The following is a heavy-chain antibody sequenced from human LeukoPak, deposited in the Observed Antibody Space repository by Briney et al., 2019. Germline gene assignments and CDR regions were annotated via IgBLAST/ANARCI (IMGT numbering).Heavy chain of an antibody. V-gene: IGHV4-59*01. CDR3: AVQNSSLLYYYFSYMDV. CDR2: IYYSGST. D-gene: IGHD3-10*01. J-gene: IGHJ6*03. Sequence: PETLSLTCTDSVGSTRRYNSSCIRAPPGEGLERVWHIYYSGSTTYNPSLKSRVTISVDTTKNQFSLKLSSVTAAATAVYYCAVQNSSLLYYYFSYMDVWGKGTTVTVSS. CDR1: VGSTRRYN.